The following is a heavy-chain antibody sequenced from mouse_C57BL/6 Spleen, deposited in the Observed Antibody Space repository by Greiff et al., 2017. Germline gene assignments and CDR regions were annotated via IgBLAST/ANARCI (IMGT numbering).Heavy chain of an antibody. J-gene: IGHJ2*01. CDR1: GYAFTNYL. V-gene: IGHV1-54*01. Sequence: QVQLQQSGAELVRPGPSVKVSCKASGYAFTNYLIEWVKQRPGQGLEWIGVINPGSGGTNYNEKFKGKATLTADKSSSTAYMQLSSLTSEDSAVYFCARFLITTVVGYFDYWGQGTTLTVSS. D-gene: IGHD1-1*01. CDR2: INPGSGGT. CDR3: ARFLITTVVGYFDY.